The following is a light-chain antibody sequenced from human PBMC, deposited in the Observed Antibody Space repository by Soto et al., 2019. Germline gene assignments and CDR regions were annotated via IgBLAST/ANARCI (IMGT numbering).Light chain of an antibody. CDR3: CSYAGSSTYV. V-gene: IGLV2-23*01. CDR2: EGS. J-gene: IGLJ1*01. CDR1: SSDVGSYNL. Sequence: QSALTQPASVSGSPGQSITISCTGTSSDVGSYNLVSWYQQHPGKAPKLMIYEGSNRPLGVSYRFSGSKSGTTASLTISGLQDEDEADYYCCSYAGSSTYVFGTGTKVTVL.